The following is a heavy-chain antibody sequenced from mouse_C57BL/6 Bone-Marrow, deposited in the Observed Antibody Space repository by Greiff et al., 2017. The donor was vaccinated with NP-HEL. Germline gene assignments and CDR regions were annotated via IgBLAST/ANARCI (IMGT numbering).Heavy chain of an antibody. J-gene: IGHJ2*01. D-gene: IGHD2-3*01. CDR2: IYPGDGDT. CDR3: AILLYDGYYGLFDY. Sequence: QVHVKQSGPELVKPGASVKISCKASGYAFSSSWMNWVKQRPGKGLEWIGRIYPGDGDTNYNGKFKGKATLTADKSSSTAYMQLSSLTSEDSAVYFCAILLYDGYYGLFDYWGQGTTLTVSS. V-gene: IGHV1-82*01. CDR1: GYAFSSSW.